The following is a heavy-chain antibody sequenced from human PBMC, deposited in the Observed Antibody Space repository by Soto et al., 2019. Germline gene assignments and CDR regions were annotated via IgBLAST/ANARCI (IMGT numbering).Heavy chain of an antibody. D-gene: IGHD2-8*01. Sequence: SETLSLTCTVSGGSISSGCYYWSWTRQHPGKGLEWIGYIYYSGSTYYNPSLKSRVTISVDTSKNQFSLKLSSVTAADTAVYYCARAKGEWDAFDIWGQGTMVTV. CDR2: IYYSGST. CDR3: ARAKGEWDAFDI. V-gene: IGHV4-31*03. J-gene: IGHJ3*02. CDR1: GGSISSGCYY.